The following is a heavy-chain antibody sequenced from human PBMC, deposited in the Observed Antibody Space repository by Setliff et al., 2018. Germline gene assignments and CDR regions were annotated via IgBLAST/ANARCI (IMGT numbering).Heavy chain of an antibody. CDR2: ISSSSSYI. CDR3: ARDSVYSHAPYYYYYYGMDV. V-gene: IGHV3-21*01. CDR1: GFTFSSYS. Sequence: GGSLRLSCAASGFTFSSYSMNWVRQAPGKGLEWVSSISSSSSYIYYADSVKGRFTISRDNAKNSLYLQMNSLRAEDTAVYYCARDSVYSHAPYYYYYYGMDVWGQGTTVTVSS. D-gene: IGHD5-18*01. J-gene: IGHJ6*02.